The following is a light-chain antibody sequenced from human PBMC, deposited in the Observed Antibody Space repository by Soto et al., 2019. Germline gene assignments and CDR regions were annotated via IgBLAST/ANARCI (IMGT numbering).Light chain of an antibody. J-gene: IGKJ2*01. CDR3: QQYGRSPNT. Sequence: EVVLTQSPGTLSLSPGERATLSCRASQSVSTTYLAWYQQKPGQSPRLLMYSTSSRATGIPDRFSGSGSGTDFTLTISRLEPEDFAVYYCQQYGRSPNTFGQGTQLEI. V-gene: IGKV3-20*01. CDR1: QSVSTTY. CDR2: STS.